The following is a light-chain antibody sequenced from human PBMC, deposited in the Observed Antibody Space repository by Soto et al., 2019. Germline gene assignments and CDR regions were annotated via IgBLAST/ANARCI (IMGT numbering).Light chain of an antibody. CDR1: LSVSNF. Sequence: EIVLTQSPATLSLSPGERATLSCRTSLSVSNFLSWYQQRPGQPPRLVIFDASNRATGIPARFSGSGSGRDFILTISSLEPEDVGVYYCQQRTEWPPTFGGGTKVEIK. V-gene: IGKV3-11*02. CDR3: QQRTEWPPT. J-gene: IGKJ4*01. CDR2: DAS.